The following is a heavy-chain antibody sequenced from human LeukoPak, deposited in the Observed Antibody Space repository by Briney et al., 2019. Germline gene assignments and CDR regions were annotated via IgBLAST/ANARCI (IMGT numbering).Heavy chain of an antibody. Sequence: GPVKVSCKASGYTFTGYYMHWVRRAPGQGLEWMGWINPNSGGTNYAQKFQGRVTMTRDTSISTAYMELSRLRSDDTAVYYCARDSRDFRFDYWGQGTLVTVSS. D-gene: IGHD3-3*01. CDR3: ARDSRDFRFDY. CDR1: GYTFTGYY. J-gene: IGHJ4*02. V-gene: IGHV1-2*02. CDR2: INPNSGGT.